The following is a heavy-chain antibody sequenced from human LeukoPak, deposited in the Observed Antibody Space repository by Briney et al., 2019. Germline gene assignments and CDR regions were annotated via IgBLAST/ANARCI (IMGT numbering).Heavy chain of an antibody. J-gene: IGHJ4*02. CDR1: GFTFSDYS. CDR3: ARRAQIVVAPAAQARPGPSGVDH. CDR2: ISSASSYI. D-gene: IGHD2-2*01. Sequence: GGSLRLSCAASGFTFSDYSMNWVRQAPGKGLEWVSSISSASSYIYYADSVKGRFTISRDNAKNSLYLQMDSLRDEDTAVYYCARRAQIVVAPAAQARPGPSGVDHWGQGILVTVSS. V-gene: IGHV3-21*01.